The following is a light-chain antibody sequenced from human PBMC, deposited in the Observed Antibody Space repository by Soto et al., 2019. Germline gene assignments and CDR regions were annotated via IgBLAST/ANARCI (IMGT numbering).Light chain of an antibody. CDR3: SSYTSSSTVV. CDR2: DVS. J-gene: IGLJ2*01. V-gene: IGLV2-14*01. CDR1: SSDVGGYTY. Sequence: QSALTQPASVSGSPGQSITISCTGTSSDVGGYTYVSWYQQHPGKAPKLMIYDVSNRPSGVSNRFSGSKSGNTASLTISGLQAEDEADSYCSSYTSSSTVVFGGGTKLTVL.